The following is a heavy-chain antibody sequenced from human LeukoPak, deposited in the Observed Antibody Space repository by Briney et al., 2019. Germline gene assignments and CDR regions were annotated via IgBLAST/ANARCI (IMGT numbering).Heavy chain of an antibody. D-gene: IGHD6-13*01. CDR3: ARDGGSSWYSNWFDP. CDR1: GGSISSYY. V-gene: IGHV4-4*07. J-gene: IGHJ5*02. Sequence: SETLSLTCTVSGGSISSYYWSWIRQPAGKGLEGIGRIYTSGSTNYNPSLKSRVTMSVDTSKNQFSLKLSSVTAADTAVYYCARDGGSSWYSNWFDPWGQGTLVTVSS. CDR2: IYTSGST.